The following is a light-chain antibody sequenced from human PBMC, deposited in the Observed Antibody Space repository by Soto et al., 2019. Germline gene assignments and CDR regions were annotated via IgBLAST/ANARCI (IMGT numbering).Light chain of an antibody. J-gene: IGLJ1*01. CDR3: GTWDSSLSATYV. CDR1: SSNIGNNS. V-gene: IGLV1-51*01. CDR2: ANN. Sequence: QSVLTQPPSVSAAPGQKVTISCSGSSSNIGNNSVSWYQQLPGTAHKLLIYANNKRPSGIPDRFSGSKSGTSATLGITGLQTGDEADYYGGTWDSSLSATYVFGTGTALTVL.